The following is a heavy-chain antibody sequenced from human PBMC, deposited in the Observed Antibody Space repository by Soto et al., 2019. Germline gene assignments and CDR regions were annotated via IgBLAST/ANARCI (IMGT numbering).Heavy chain of an antibody. CDR3: ASPARNYDFWSGYSFDI. Sequence: QVQLVQSGAEVKKPGASVKVSCKASGYTFTSYDINWVRQAPGQGLEWRGWMNPNSGNTGYAQKFQGRVTMTRNTSIRTAYMELSSLRSEDTAVYYCASPARNYDFWSGYSFDIWGQGTMVTVSS. CDR2: MNPNSGNT. V-gene: IGHV1-8*01. J-gene: IGHJ3*02. D-gene: IGHD3-3*01. CDR1: GYTFTSYD.